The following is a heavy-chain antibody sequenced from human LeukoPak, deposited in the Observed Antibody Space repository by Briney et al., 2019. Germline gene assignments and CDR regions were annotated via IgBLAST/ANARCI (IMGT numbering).Heavy chain of an antibody. CDR1: GGSISSSSYY. D-gene: IGHD6-13*01. CDR3: AREQIAAAAYYFDY. CDR2: ISYSGST. J-gene: IGHJ4*02. V-gene: IGHV4-31*03. Sequence: NPSETLSLTCTVSGGSISSSSYYWSWIRQHPGKGLEWIGYISYSGSTYYNPSLKSRVTISVDTSKNQFSLKLSSVTAADTAVYYCAREQIAAAAYYFDYWGQGTLVTVSS.